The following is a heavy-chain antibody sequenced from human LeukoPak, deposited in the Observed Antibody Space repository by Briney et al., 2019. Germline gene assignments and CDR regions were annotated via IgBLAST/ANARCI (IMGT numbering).Heavy chain of an antibody. Sequence: PSETLSLTCTVSAGSISSGGYYWSWIRQHPGKGLEWIGYIYYSGSTYYNLSLKSRVTISVDTSKNQFSLKLSSVTAADTAVYYCARVVVPAATAEYFQHWGQGTLVTVSS. CDR2: IYYSGST. CDR1: AGSISSGGYY. J-gene: IGHJ1*01. CDR3: ARVVVPAATAEYFQH. D-gene: IGHD2-2*01. V-gene: IGHV4-31*03.